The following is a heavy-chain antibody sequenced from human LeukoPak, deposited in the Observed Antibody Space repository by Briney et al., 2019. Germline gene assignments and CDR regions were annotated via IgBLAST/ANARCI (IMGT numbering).Heavy chain of an antibody. CDR3: ARGLGAVIPNPSFFDY. V-gene: IGHV4-59*08. Sequence: SETLSLTCTVSGGSISSYYWSWIRQPPGKGQEWIGYIYYSGSTNYNPSLKSRVTISVDTSKNQFSLKLSSVTAADTAVYYCARGLGAVIPNPSFFDYWGQGTLVTVSS. D-gene: IGHD3/OR15-3a*01. J-gene: IGHJ4*02. CDR2: IYYSGST. CDR1: GGSISSYY.